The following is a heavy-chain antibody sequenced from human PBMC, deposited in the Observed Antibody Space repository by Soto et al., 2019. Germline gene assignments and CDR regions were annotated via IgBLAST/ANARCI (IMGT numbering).Heavy chain of an antibody. Sequence: QVQLVQSGAEVKKRGASVKVSCKAPGYTFTSYGISWVRQAPGQGLKWMGWISPYNGNTNYAHKLQGRVPMTTATSKGSAYMEVGSLRSDDTAVHYCASVSEGGMEVWGQGTTVTVSS. V-gene: IGHV1-18*01. CDR3: ASVSEGGMEV. CDR1: GYTFTSYG. J-gene: IGHJ6*02. CDR2: ISPYNGNT. D-gene: IGHD3-10*01.